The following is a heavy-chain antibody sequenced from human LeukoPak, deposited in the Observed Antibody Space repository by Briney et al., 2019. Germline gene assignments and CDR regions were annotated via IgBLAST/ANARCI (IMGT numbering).Heavy chain of an antibody. J-gene: IGHJ3*02. CDR2: IYYSGST. D-gene: IGHD5-24*01. CDR1: GGSISTYY. Sequence: NPSETLSLTCSVSGGSISTYYWSWIRQPPGKGLEWIGYIYYSGSTDYNPSLQSRVTISVDTSKNQFSLKLSSVTAADTAVYYCARARRDGYNWDAFDIWGQGIMVTVSS. V-gene: IGHV4-59*12. CDR3: ARARRDGYNWDAFDI.